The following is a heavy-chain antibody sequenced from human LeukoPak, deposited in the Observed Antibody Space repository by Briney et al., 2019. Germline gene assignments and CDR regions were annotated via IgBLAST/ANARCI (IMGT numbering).Heavy chain of an antibody. V-gene: IGHV4-59*08. CDR3: ARRGYRYYYYGMDV. Sequence: SETLSLTYTVSGGSISSYYWSWIRQPPGKGLEWIGYIYYSGSTNYNPSLKSRVTISVDTSKNQFSLKLSSVTAADTAVYYCARRGYRYYYYGMDVWGQGTTVTVSS. D-gene: IGHD1-1*01. CDR2: IYYSGST. CDR1: GGSISSYY. J-gene: IGHJ6*02.